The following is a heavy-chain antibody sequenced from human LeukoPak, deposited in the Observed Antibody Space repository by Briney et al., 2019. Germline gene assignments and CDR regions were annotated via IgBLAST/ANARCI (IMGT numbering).Heavy chain of an antibody. D-gene: IGHD3-10*01. V-gene: IGHV3-23*01. CDR2: ISSGSGGGT. J-gene: IGHJ4*02. Sequence: GGPLRLSCAASGFTVSSYSMSWVRQAPGKGLEWVSAISSGSGGGTYYADSVKGRFTVSRDNSKNTLYLQMNSLRAEDTAVYYCAKPTYGSGSPDYWGQGTLVTVSS. CDR1: GFTVSSYS. CDR3: AKPTYGSGSPDY.